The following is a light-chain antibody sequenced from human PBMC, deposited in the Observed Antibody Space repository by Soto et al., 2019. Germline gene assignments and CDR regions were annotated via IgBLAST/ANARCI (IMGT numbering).Light chain of an antibody. J-gene: IGKJ5*01. CDR3: QQYENLPP. Sequence: EIQVTQKKGSLSAALVDRRAMTCLGSQGIRNDLGWYQQKPGKAPKRLIYAASSLQSGVPSRSRGSGSGTDFTFTISRLQPEDIATYYCQQYENLPPFGKGTLLEIK. CDR2: AAS. CDR1: QGIRND. V-gene: IGKV1-17*01.